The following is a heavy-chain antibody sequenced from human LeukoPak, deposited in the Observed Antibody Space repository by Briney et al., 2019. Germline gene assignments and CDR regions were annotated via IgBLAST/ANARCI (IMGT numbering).Heavy chain of an antibody. CDR1: GGSISSYY. J-gene: IGHJ6*02. Sequence: SETLSLTCTVSGGSISSYYWSWIRQPAGKGLEWIGRIYTSGSTNYNPSLKSRVTMSVDTSKNQFSLKLSSVTAADTAVYYCARDRWGGGSGYYYYYYGMDAWGQGTTVTVSS. V-gene: IGHV4-4*07. CDR3: ARDRWGGGSGYYYYYYGMDA. D-gene: IGHD2-15*01. CDR2: IYTSGST.